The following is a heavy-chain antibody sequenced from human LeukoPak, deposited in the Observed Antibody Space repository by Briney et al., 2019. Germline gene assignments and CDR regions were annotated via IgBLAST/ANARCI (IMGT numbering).Heavy chain of an antibody. V-gene: IGHV5-51*01. CDR3: ARQPPEALIWPDASDI. CDR2: IHPGDSDT. Sequence: GESLKISCQGSGYIFTTHWIGWVRQLPGIGLEWMGIIHPGDSDTRYSPSFQGQVTISADKSISTAYLQWSSLKASDTAMYYCARQPPEALIWPDASDIWGQGTMVTVSS. J-gene: IGHJ3*02. D-gene: IGHD3/OR15-3a*01. CDR1: GYIFTTHW.